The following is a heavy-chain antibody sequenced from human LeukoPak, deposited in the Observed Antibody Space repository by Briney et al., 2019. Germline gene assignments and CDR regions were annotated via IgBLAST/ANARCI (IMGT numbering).Heavy chain of an antibody. D-gene: IGHD3-10*01. CDR3: AKDSSNYYGSGSYYTL. J-gene: IGHJ4*02. CDR2: ISDTGAST. V-gene: IGHV3-23*01. Sequence: GSLKLSCAASGFPFSSYAMNWVRQSPGKGLEWVSIISDTGASTYYADSVKGRFTISRDNSKNTLYLQMNSLRAEDTATFYCAKDSSNYYGSGSYYTLWGQGTLVTVSS. CDR1: GFPFSSYA.